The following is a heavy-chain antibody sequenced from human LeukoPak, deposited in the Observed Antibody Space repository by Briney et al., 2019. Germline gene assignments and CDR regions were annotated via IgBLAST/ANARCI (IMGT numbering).Heavy chain of an antibody. V-gene: IGHV3-21*01. Sequence: PGGSLRLSCSASGFTFSNYIMDWVRQAPGKGLEWVSSISSGSSYIYYADSVKGGFTISRDDASNSLFLQMSSLRAEDTAVYYCARGDASGGRYSLYWGQGTLVTVSS. CDR2: ISSGSSYI. CDR3: ARGDASGGRYSLY. D-gene: IGHD2-15*01. J-gene: IGHJ4*02. CDR1: GFTFSNYI.